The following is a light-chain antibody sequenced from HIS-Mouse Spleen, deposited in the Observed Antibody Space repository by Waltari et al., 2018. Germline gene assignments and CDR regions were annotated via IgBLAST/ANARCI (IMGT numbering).Light chain of an antibody. CDR2: SNN. V-gene: IGLV1-44*01. J-gene: IGLJ2*01. CDR3: AAWDDSLNGVV. CDR1: SSNIGSKT. Sequence: QSVLTQPPSASGTPGQRVTISCSGRSSNIGSKTVNWYQQLPGTAPKLPIYSNNQRPSGVPDRFSGSKSGTSASLAISGLQSEDEADYYCAAWDDSLNGVVFGGGTKLTVL.